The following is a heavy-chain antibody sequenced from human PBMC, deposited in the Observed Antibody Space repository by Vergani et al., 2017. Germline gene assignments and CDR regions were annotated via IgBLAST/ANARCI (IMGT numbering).Heavy chain of an antibody. Sequence: VQLVESGGGLVKPGGSLRLSCAASGFTFSSYSMNWVRQAPGKGLEWVSYISSSSSTIYYADSVKGRFTISRDNAKNSLYLQMNSLRDEDTAVYYCARGSGSYYRDLAPPAQWGQGTLVTVSS. CDR3: ARGSGSYYRDLAPPAQ. D-gene: IGHD3-10*01. V-gene: IGHV3-48*02. CDR1: GFTFSSYS. J-gene: IGHJ4*02. CDR2: ISSSSSTI.